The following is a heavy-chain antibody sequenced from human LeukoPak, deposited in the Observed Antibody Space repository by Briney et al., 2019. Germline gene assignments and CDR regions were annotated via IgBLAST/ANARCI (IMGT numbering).Heavy chain of an antibody. Sequence: SETLSLTCTVSGGSLSSGGYYWSWIRQPPGKGLEWVVYIFHSGSTYYNPSLMRRVTISVDRSKNQFSLKLSSVSAADTAVYYCARDDDFWSGYDAFDIWGQGTMVTVSS. CDR2: IFHSGST. V-gene: IGHV4-30-2*01. CDR3: ARDDDFWSGYDAFDI. J-gene: IGHJ3*02. D-gene: IGHD3-3*01. CDR1: GGSLSSGGYY.